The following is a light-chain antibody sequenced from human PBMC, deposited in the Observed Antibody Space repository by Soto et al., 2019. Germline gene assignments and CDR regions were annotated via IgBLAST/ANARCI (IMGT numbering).Light chain of an antibody. J-gene: IGKJ1*01. V-gene: IGKV3-20*01. CDR2: GAS. Sequence: EIVLTQSPGTLSLSPGERATLSCRASQSVSSSYLAWYQQKPGQAPRLLIYGASSRATGIPARFSGSGSGTDFTLTISSLEPEDFAVYYCQQYNNWPRKFGQGTKVDIK. CDR3: QQYNNWPRK. CDR1: QSVSSSY.